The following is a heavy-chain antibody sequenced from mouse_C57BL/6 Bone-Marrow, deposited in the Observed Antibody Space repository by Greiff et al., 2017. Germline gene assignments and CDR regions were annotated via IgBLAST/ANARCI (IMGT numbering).Heavy chain of an antibody. CDR2: ISDGGSYT. CDR3: AREGDGSSYDYAMDY. J-gene: IGHJ4*01. D-gene: IGHD1-1*01. V-gene: IGHV5-4*01. Sequence: DVMLVESGGGLVKPGGSLKLSCAASGFTFSSYAMSWVRQTPEKRLEWVATISDGGSYTYYPDNVKGRFTISRDNAKNNLYLQMSHLKSEDTAMYYCAREGDGSSYDYAMDYWGQGTSVTVSS. CDR1: GFTFSSYA.